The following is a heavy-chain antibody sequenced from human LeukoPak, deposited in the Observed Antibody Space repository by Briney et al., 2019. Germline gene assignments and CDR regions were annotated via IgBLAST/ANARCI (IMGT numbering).Heavy chain of an antibody. CDR3: ATDQRYAFDY. J-gene: IGHJ4*02. Sequence: GGSLRLSCAASGFTFSTYWMHWVRQAPGKGLVWVSRINSEGSGTTYADSVKGRFTISRDDGKNTLYLHMNSLRDDDTAVYYCATDQRYAFDYWGQGILVTVSS. CDR1: GFTFSTYW. V-gene: IGHV3-74*01. D-gene: IGHD3-9*01. CDR2: INSEGSGT.